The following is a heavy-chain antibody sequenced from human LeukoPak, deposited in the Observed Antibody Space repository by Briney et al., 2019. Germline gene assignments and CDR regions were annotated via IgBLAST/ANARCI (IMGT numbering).Heavy chain of an antibody. CDR1: GGSISTYY. J-gene: IGHJ4*02. Sequence: SETLSLTCTVSGGSISTYYWSWIQQPPGKGLEWIGYIYYSGITNYNPSLKSRATISVDTSKNQFSLKLNSVTAADTAVYYCAKRGSNTWSDFDYWGQGTLVTVSS. CDR2: IYYSGIT. D-gene: IGHD6-13*01. V-gene: IGHV4-59*08. CDR3: AKRGSNTWSDFDY.